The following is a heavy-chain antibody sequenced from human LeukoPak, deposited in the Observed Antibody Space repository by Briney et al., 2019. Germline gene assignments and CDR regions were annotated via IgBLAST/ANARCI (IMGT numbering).Heavy chain of an antibody. CDR1: GFTFSSYA. CDR2: ISYDGSNK. CDR3: AGGRERLWFDYYYGMDV. Sequence: GGSLRLSCAASGFTFSSYAMHWVRQAPGKGLEWVAVISYDGSNKYYADSVKGRFTISRDNSKNTLYLQMNSLRAEDTAVYYCAGGRERLWFDYYYGMDVWGQGTTVTVSS. J-gene: IGHJ6*02. D-gene: IGHD3-10*01. V-gene: IGHV3-30*01.